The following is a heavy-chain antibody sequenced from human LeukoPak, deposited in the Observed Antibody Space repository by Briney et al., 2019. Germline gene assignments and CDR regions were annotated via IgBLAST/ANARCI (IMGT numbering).Heavy chain of an antibody. CDR3: ARDLTIFGVIIQRYDTFDI. D-gene: IGHD3-3*01. CDR1: GFTFSAYT. V-gene: IGHV3-30-3*01. J-gene: IGHJ3*02. Sequence: GGSLRLSCAASGFTFSAYTIHWVRQAPGKGLEWVAVMSNDGSIKKYANSVKGRFTISRDNSKTTLFLQMDSLRAEDPALYYCARDLTIFGVIIQRYDTFDIWGQGTMVTVSS. CDR2: MSNDGSIK.